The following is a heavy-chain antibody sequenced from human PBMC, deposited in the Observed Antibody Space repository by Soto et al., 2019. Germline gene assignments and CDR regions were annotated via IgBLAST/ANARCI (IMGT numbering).Heavy chain of an antibody. D-gene: IGHD2-2*01. J-gene: IGHJ6*02. CDR2: INHSGST. Sequence: PWETLSLTCAVSGGSISAAGYSWSWIRQRPVKGLEWIGEINHSGSTNYNPSLNSRVTISVDTSKNQFSLKLSSLTAADTAVYSCAFPLGGYCSSTSCAPYYGMDVWGQGTTVTV. V-gene: IGHV4-34*01. CDR1: GGSISAAGYS. CDR3: AFPLGGYCSSTSCAPYYGMDV.